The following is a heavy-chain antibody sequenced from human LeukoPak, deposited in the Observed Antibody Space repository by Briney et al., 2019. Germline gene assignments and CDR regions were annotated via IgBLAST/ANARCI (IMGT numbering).Heavy chain of an antibody. CDR1: GGSISSYY. D-gene: IGHD2-15*01. CDR2: IYYSGTT. V-gene: IGHV4-59*08. Sequence: SETLSLTCTVSGGSISSYYWSWIRQPPGKGLEWIGYIYYSGTTNYNPSLKSRVTISVDTSKNQFSLKLSSVTAADTAVYYCARHHKYCSGGNCYLFDYWGQGTLVTVSS. CDR3: ARHHKYCSGGNCYLFDY. J-gene: IGHJ4*02.